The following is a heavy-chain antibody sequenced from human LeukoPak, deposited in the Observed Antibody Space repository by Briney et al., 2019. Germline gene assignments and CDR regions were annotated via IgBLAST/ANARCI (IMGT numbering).Heavy chain of an antibody. CDR1: GYTFTHYY. CDR2: INPSGGST. Sequence: ASVKVSYKASGYTFTHYYMHWVRQAPGQGLEWMGIINPSGGSTSHEQKLQGRVTMLRDVYTSTVYMEVSSLRSEGTAVYYCARDSSSWDYWGQGTLVTVSS. CDR3: ARDSSSWDY. J-gene: IGHJ4*02. D-gene: IGHD6-13*01. V-gene: IGHV1-46*01.